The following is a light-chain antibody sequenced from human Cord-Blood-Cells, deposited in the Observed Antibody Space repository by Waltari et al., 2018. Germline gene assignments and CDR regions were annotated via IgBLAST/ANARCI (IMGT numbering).Light chain of an antibody. J-gene: IGLJ2*01. V-gene: IGLV2-11*01. Sequence: QSALTQPRSVSGSPGQSVPFSCTGTSSDVGGYNYVSWYQQHPGKAPKLMIYDVSKRPSGVPDRFSGSKSGNTASLTISGLQAEDEADYYCCSYAGSYTLVFGGGTKLTVL. CDR1: SSDVGGYNY. CDR2: DVS. CDR3: CSYAGSYTLV.